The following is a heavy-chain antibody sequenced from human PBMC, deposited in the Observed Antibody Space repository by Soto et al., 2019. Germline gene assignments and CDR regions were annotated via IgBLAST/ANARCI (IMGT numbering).Heavy chain of an antibody. V-gene: IGHV1-46*01. CDR2: INPSDGST. CDR3: ATDQLYYLA. D-gene: IGHD2-8*01. Sequence: GASVKVSCKASGYTFTSYYMHWVRQAPGQGLEWIRIINPSDGSTNYAQKFQGRVTISRDMSASTAYMELSRLESGDTAVYYCATDQLYYLAWGQGTLVTVSS. CDR1: GYTFTSYY. J-gene: IGHJ1*01.